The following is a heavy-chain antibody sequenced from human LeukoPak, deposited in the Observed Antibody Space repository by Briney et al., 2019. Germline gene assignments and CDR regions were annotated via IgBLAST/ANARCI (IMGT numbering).Heavy chain of an antibody. Sequence: PGRSLRLSCAASGFTFSDYGMHWVRQAPGKGLEWVALISSDGSNQYYADSVKGRFTISRDNSKNTLYLQMSSLRTEDTAVYYCAKPPEVGATVGYFDYWGQGTLVTVSS. CDR1: GFTFSDYG. V-gene: IGHV3-30*18. J-gene: IGHJ4*02. CDR2: ISSDGSNQ. D-gene: IGHD1-26*01. CDR3: AKPPEVGATVGYFDY.